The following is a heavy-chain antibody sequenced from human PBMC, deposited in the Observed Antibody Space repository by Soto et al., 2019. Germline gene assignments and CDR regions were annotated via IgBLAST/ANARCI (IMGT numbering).Heavy chain of an antibody. D-gene: IGHD3-3*02. CDR2: VIPIFPTP. CDR3: ARDKDRLQLGGNYYYMMDV. CDR1: GGAFRTNA. J-gene: IGHJ6*02. V-gene: IGHV1-69*12. Sequence: QVQLVQSGAEVKKPGSSVKISCKASGGAFRTNAFSWVRQAPGQGLEWMGGVIPIFPTPDYAQKFQGRVTITADESTTTTYMELSRLRSEDTAMYYCARDKDRLQLGGNYYYMMDVWGQGTMVTVS.